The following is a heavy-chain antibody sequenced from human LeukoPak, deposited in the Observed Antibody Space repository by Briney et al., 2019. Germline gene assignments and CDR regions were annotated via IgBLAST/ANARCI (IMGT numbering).Heavy chain of an antibody. CDR3: ARSGDY. CDR2: ISSSSTI. V-gene: IGHV3-48*01. Sequence: GGSLRLSCAASGFTFSSSPMNWVRQAPGKGLEWVSYISSSSTIYYADSVKGRFTISRDNAKNSLYLQMNSLRVEDTAVYSCARSGDYWGQGTLVTVSS. CDR1: GFTFSSSP. J-gene: IGHJ4*02.